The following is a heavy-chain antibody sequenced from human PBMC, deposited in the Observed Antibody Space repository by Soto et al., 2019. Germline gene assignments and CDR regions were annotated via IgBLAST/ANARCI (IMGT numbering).Heavy chain of an antibody. CDR3: AKAKSGNRNFDY. CDR1: GFTFSSYA. V-gene: IGHV3-23*01. CDR2: ISGSGGST. J-gene: IGHJ4*02. D-gene: IGHD3-10*01. Sequence: EVQLLESGGGLVQPGGSLRLSCTASGFTFSSYAMSCVRQAPGQGLEWVSAISGSGGSTYYADSVKGRFTISRDNSKNTLYLQMNSLGAEDTAVYYCAKAKSGNRNFDYWGQGTLVTVSS.